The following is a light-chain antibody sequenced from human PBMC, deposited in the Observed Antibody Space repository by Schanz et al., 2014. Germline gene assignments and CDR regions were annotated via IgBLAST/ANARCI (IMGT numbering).Light chain of an antibody. CDR3: SSYAGSNNLV. Sequence: QSALNQPPSASGSPGQSVTISCTGTSSDVGAYDYVSWYQQHPGKAPKLMIYDVSNRPSGVSNRFSGSKSGNTASLTVSGLQAEDEADYYCSSYAGSNNLVFGGGTKLTVL. V-gene: IGLV2-8*01. CDR2: DVS. CDR1: SSDVGAYDY. J-gene: IGLJ3*02.